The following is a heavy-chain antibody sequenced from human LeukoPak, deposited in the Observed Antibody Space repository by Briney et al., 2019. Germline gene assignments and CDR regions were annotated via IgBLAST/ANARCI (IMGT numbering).Heavy chain of an antibody. CDR3: AKPFHYDSSGYYYYFDY. J-gene: IGHJ4*02. D-gene: IGHD3-22*01. CDR2: ISGSGGST. CDR1: GFTFSSYA. V-gene: IGHV3-23*01. Sequence: GGSLRLSCAASGFTFSSYAMSWVRQAPGKGLEWVSAISGSGGSTYYADSVKGRFTISRDNSKNTLYLQMNSLRAEDTAVYYCAKPFHYDSSGYYYYFDYWGREPWSPSPQ.